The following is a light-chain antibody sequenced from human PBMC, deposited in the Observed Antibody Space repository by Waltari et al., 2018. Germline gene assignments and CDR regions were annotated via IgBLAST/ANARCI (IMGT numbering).Light chain of an antibody. J-gene: IGKJ3*01. CDR3: QQYFSSPLS. Sequence: DIVMTQSPDSLSVSLGERATINCKSSLSILHSSQNKNYLAWYQQKSGQSPKLLIYAASTRESGVPDRFSGGGSGTDFTLTISGLQAEDVAVYYCQQYFSSPLSFGPGTKVDIK. CDR1: LSILHSSQNKNY. CDR2: AAS. V-gene: IGKV4-1*01.